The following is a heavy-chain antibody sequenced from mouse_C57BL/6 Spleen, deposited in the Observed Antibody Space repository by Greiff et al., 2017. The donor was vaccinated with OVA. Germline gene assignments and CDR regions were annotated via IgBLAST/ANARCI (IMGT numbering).Heavy chain of an antibody. CDR1: GYTFTDYY. D-gene: IGHD2-1*01. J-gene: IGHJ2*01. V-gene: IGHV1-26*01. CDR3: ARSGGIYYGNYGYFDY. CDR2: INPNNGGT. Sequence: VQLQQSGPELVKPGASVKISCKASGYTFTDYYMNWVKQSHGKSLEWIGDINPNNGGTSYNQKFKGKATLTVDKSSSTAYMELRSLTSEDSAVYYCARSGGIYYGNYGYFDYWGQGTTLTVSS.